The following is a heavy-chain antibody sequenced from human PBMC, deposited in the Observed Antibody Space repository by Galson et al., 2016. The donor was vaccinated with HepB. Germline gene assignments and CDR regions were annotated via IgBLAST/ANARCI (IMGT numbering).Heavy chain of an antibody. Sequence: SLRLSCAASGFTFSSYSMHWVRQAPGKGLEWVALISYDGSNKYYADSVKGRFTISRDNSKNTLYVQMNSLRAEDTAVYYCARDLQQLARFCFDYWGQGALVTVSS. V-gene: IGHV3-30*03. J-gene: IGHJ4*02. CDR1: GFTFSSYS. D-gene: IGHD6-13*01. CDR3: ARDLQQLARFCFDY. CDR2: ISYDGSNK.